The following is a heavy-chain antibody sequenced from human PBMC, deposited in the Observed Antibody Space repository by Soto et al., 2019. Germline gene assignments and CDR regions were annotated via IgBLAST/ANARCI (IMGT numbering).Heavy chain of an antibody. D-gene: IGHD5-18*01. CDR3: ARGGGYSYGFSLLDY. V-gene: IGHV4-59*01. CDR1: GGSISSYY. CDR2: IYYSGST. Sequence: SETLSLTCTVSGGSISSYYWSWIRQPPGKGLEWIGYIYYSGSTNYNPSLKSRVTISVDTSKNQFSLKLSSVTAADTAVYYCARGGGYSYGFSLLDYWGQGTLVTVSS. J-gene: IGHJ4*02.